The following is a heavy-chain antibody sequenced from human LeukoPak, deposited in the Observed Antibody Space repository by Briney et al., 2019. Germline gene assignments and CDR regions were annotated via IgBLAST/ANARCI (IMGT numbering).Heavy chain of an antibody. CDR1: GFIFSGYA. CDR3: TTKEWLALYYYYGMDV. J-gene: IGHJ6*02. D-gene: IGHD6-19*01. Sequence: GRSLRLSCAASGFIFSGYAMHWVRQAPGKGLEWVAVISYDGSNKYYADSVKGRFTISRDNSKNTLYLQMNSLRAEDTAVYYCTTKEWLALYYYYGMDVWGQGTTVTVSS. CDR2: ISYDGSNK. V-gene: IGHV3-30-3*01.